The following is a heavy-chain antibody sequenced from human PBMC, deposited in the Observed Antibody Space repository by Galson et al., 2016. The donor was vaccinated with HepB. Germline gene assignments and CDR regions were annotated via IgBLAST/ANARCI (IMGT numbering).Heavy chain of an antibody. CDR3: ARVSGYSYGDYGLDV. V-gene: IGHV3-20*04. J-gene: IGHJ6*02. CDR1: GFTFDDYG. CDR2: INWNAYST. Sequence: SLRLSCAASGFTFDDYGMSWVRQAPGKGLEWVSGINWNAYSTAYADSVKGRFTISRDNAKNSLYLQLNSLRAEDTALYFCARVSGYSYGDYGLDVWGQGTTVTVSS. D-gene: IGHD5-18*01.